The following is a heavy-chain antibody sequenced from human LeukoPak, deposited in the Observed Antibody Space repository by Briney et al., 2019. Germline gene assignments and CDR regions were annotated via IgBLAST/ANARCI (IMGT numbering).Heavy chain of an antibody. CDR1: GGSISSYY. Sequence: SETLSLTCTVSGGSISSYYWSWIRQPPGKGLEWIGYIYYSGSTNYNPSLTSRVTISVDTSKNQFSPKLSSVTAADTAVYYCARDGDYDYVWGSYRSLYYFDYWGQGTLVTVSS. V-gene: IGHV4-59*12. J-gene: IGHJ4*02. D-gene: IGHD3-16*02. CDR2: IYYSGST. CDR3: ARDGDYDYVWGSYRSLYYFDY.